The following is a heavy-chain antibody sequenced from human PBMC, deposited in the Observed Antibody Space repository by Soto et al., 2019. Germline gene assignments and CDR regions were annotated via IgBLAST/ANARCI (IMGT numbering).Heavy chain of an antibody. CDR2: INAANGDT. J-gene: IGHJ5*02. V-gene: IGHV1-3*01. D-gene: IGHD6-13*01. CDR3: VRRHVSATGIDWLDP. CDR1: GYTFTSSG. Sequence: VASVKVSCKASGYTFTSSGIHWVRQAPGQRLEWMGWINAANGDTKYSPKFQGRVTITRDTSASTAYMELSSLRSEDTAVYYCVRRHVSATGIDWLDPWGQGTLVTVSS.